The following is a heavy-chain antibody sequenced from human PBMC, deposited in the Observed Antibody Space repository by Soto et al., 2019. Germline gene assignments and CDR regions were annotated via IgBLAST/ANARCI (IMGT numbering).Heavy chain of an antibody. CDR3: AKDVSSRLLLRIDC. CDR1: GFTFNDYT. D-gene: IGHD2-21*01. CDR2: ISWDGGNT. J-gene: IGHJ4*02. Sequence: EVQLLESGGIVVQPGGSLRLSCAASGFTFNDYTMHWVRQAPGKGLEWVSLISWDGGNTYYADSVKGRFTISRDNRKNSLYLQMNSLRTEDTALYYCAKDVSSRLLLRIDCWGQGTLVTVSS. V-gene: IGHV3-43*01.